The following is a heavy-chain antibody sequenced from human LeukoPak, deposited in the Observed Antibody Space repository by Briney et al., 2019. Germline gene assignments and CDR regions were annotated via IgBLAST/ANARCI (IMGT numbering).Heavy chain of an antibody. CDR2: ISGSGGTT. V-gene: IGHV3-23*01. D-gene: IGHD3-10*01. J-gene: IGHJ4*02. Sequence: GGSLRLSCAASGFTFSSYAMSWVRQAPGKGLEWVSGISGSGGTTYYADSVKGRFTISRDTSKNTLYLQMNSLRVEDTAVYYCARDQSGGTLTMVREVIANFDYWGQGNLVTVSS. CDR3: ARDQSGGTLTMVREVIANFDY. CDR1: GFTFSSYA.